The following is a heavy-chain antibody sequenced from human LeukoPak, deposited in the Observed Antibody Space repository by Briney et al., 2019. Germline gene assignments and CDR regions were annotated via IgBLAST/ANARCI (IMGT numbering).Heavy chain of an antibody. V-gene: IGHV4-34*01. CDR3: ARGVRDSSSWYVFFYYYGMDV. CDR2: INHSGST. D-gene: IGHD6-13*01. J-gene: IGHJ6*02. Sequence: SETLSLTCAVYGGSFSGYYWSWIRQPPGKGLEWIGEINHSGSTNYNPSLKSRVTISVGTSKNQFSLKLSSVTAADTAVYYCARGVRDSSSWYVFFYYYGMDVWGQGTTVTVSS. CDR1: GGSFSGYY.